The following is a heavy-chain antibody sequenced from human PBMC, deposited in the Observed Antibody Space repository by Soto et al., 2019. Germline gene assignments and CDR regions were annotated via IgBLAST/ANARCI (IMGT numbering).Heavy chain of an antibody. J-gene: IGHJ4*02. Sequence: PSETLSLTCTVSGDSITGSYWSWIRQPPGKTLEWIGYIYHSGTTTYNPSLKSRVSISVDTSKNQFSLRLTSVIAADPAGFYCARDMPYAAGSLAGCDYWGQGILVTVSS. D-gene: IGHD1-26*01. CDR1: GDSITGSY. CDR3: ARDMPYAAGSLAGCDY. CDR2: IYHSGTT. V-gene: IGHV4-59*01.